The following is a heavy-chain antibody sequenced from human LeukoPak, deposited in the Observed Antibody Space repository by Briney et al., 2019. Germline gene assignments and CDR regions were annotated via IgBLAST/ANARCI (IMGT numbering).Heavy chain of an antibody. CDR1: GYPFTGYY. V-gene: IGHV1-2*02. J-gene: IGHJ6*02. CDR3: ARDGAYYDILTGYYNRYYYYGMDV. Sequence: GPVKVSCKASGYPFTGYYMNWGRPAPGQGHEWMGWINPNSGGTNYAQKFQGRVTMTRDTSISTAYMELSRLRSDDTAVYYCARDGAYYDILTGYYNRYYYYGMDVWGQGTTVTVSS. CDR2: INPNSGGT. D-gene: IGHD3-9*01.